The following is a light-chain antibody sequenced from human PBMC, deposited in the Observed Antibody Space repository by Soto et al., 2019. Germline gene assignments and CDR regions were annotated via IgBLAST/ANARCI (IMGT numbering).Light chain of an antibody. CDR3: QHYNSYPWT. J-gene: IGKJ1*01. V-gene: IGKV1-5*03. CDR2: RAS. Sequence: DIQMTQSHSTLSASVGDIVTISCRASQSIGSWLAWYQQKPGRAPKLLIYRASILENGVPRRFSGSGSGTEFTLTISSLQPDDFATYFCQHYNSYPWTFGQGTKVDIK. CDR1: QSIGSW.